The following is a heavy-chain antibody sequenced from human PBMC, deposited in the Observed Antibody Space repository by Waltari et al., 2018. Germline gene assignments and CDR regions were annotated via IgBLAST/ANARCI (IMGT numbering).Heavy chain of an antibody. D-gene: IGHD3-22*01. CDR1: GFTFSSYA. CDR2: IYNSGTT. J-gene: IGHJ6*03. Sequence: VQLLESGGGLVQPGGSLRLSCAASGFTFSSYAMSWVRQAPGKGLEWIGRIYNSGTTNYNPSFQSRVTMSRDTSKNQFSLNLNSVTAADTAVYYCARVSRSSGTYYYYMDVWGTGTTVTVS. CDR3: ARVSRSSGTYYYYMDV. V-gene: IGHV4-4*07.